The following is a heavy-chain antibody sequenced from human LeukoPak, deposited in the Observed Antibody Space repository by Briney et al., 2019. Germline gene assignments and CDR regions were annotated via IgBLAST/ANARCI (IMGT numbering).Heavy chain of an antibody. CDR2: INHSGST. J-gene: IGHJ4*02. D-gene: IGHD3-3*01. Sequence: TPSETLSLTCAVYGGSFSGYYWSWLRQPPGKGLEWIGEINHSGSTNYNPSLKSRVTISVDTSNNQFSLTLSHVSAATTAVYSCARRWYDFWSGYYTGGTSFDYWGQGTLVTVSS. CDR1: GGSFSGYY. CDR3: ARRWYDFWSGYYTGGTSFDY. V-gene: IGHV4-34*01.